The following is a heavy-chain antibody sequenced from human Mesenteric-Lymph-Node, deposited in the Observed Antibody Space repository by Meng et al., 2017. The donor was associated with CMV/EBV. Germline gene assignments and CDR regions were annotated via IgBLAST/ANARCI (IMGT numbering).Heavy chain of an antibody. CDR3: ATGLHPNFDY. CDR2: FDPEDGET. J-gene: IGHJ4*02. Sequence: ASVKVSCKASGYTFTDNYIHWVRQAPGQGLEWMGGFDPEDGETIYAQKFQGRVTMTEDTSTDTAYMELSSLRSEDTAAYYCATGLHPNFDYWGQGTLVTVSS. D-gene: IGHD5-24*01. V-gene: IGHV1-24*01. CDR1: GYTFTDNY.